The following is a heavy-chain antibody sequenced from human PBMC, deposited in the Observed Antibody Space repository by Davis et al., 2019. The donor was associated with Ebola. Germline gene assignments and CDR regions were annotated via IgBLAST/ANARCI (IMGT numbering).Heavy chain of an antibody. Sequence: GESLKISCVASGFTFSNYGMHWVRQAPGKGLEWVSFISYDGSNEYYGDSVKGRFTISRDNSKNTVYLQVNSLRPEDTAVFYCAKVFRPLDSDYLYYMDVWGKGTTVTVSS. V-gene: IGHV3-30*18. CDR3: AKVFRPLDSDYLYYMDV. J-gene: IGHJ6*03. CDR1: GFTFSNYG. D-gene: IGHD2-2*03. CDR2: ISYDGSNE.